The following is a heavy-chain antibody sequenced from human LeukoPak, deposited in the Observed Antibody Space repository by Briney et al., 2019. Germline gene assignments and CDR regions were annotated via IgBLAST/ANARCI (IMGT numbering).Heavy chain of an antibody. V-gene: IGHV1-18*01. CDR2: ISAYNGNT. CDR3: ARDPFYPSDTRTYYMDV. J-gene: IGHJ6*03. CDR1: GYTFTSYG. Sequence: ASVKVSCKASGYTFTSYGISWVRQAPGQGLEWMGWISAYNGNTNYAQKLQGRVTMTTDTSTSTAYMELRSLRSDDTAVYYCARDPFYPSDTRTYYMDVWGKGTTVTVSS. D-gene: IGHD2/OR15-2a*01.